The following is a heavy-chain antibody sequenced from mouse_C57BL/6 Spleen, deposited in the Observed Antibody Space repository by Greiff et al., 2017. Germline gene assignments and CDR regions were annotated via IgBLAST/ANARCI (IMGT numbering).Heavy chain of an antibody. J-gene: IGHJ2*01. D-gene: IGHD2-2*01. Sequence: VKLQQPGAELVMPGASVKLSCKASGYTFTSYWMHWVKQRPGQGLEWIGEIDPSDSYTNYNQKFKGKSTLTVDKSSSTAYMQLSSLTSEDSAVYYCARRYYGYDGFDYWGQGTTLTVSS. V-gene: IGHV1-69*01. CDR1: GYTFTSYW. CDR2: IDPSDSYT. CDR3: ARRYYGYDGFDY.